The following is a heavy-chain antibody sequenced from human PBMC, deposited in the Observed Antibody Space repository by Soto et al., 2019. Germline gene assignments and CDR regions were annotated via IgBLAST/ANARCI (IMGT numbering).Heavy chain of an antibody. V-gene: IGHV3-30*18. Sequence: PGGSLRLSCAASGFTFSSYGMHWVRQAPGKGLEWVAVISYDGSNKYYADSVKGRFTISRDNSKNTLYLQMNSLRAEDTAVYYCAKDQGGDPYYYYMDVWGEGTTVTVSS. CDR3: AKDQGGDPYYYYMDV. D-gene: IGHD3-10*01. J-gene: IGHJ6*03. CDR1: GFTFSSYG. CDR2: ISYDGSNK.